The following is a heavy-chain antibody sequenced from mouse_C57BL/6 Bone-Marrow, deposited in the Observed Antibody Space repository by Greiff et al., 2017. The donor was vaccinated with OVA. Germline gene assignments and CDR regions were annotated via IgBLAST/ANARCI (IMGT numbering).Heavy chain of an antibody. J-gene: IGHJ1*03. CDR3: ARLGDYYGSSPPWSFDV. V-gene: IGHV5-15*01. Sequence: EVQGVESGGGLVQPGGSLKLSCAASGFTFSDYGMAWVRQAPRKGPEWVAFISNLAYSIYYADTVTGRFTISRENAKNTLYLEMSSLRSEDTAMYYCARLGDYYGSSPPWSFDVWGTGTTVTVSS. D-gene: IGHD1-1*01. CDR2: ISNLAYSI. CDR1: GFTFSDYG.